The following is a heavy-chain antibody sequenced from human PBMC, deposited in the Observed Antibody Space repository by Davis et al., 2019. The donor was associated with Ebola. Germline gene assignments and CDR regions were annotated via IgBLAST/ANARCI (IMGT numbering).Heavy chain of an antibody. Sequence: GESLKISCAASGFTFSSYSINWVRQAPGKGLEWVSSISGSSNYIYYADSVKGRFTISRDNAKNSLYLQMNSLRAEDTALYYCAKDRIVGQYGMDVWGQGTTVTVSS. CDR2: ISGSSNYI. CDR3: AKDRIVGQYGMDV. J-gene: IGHJ6*02. D-gene: IGHD3-16*02. CDR1: GFTFSSYS. V-gene: IGHV3-21*04.